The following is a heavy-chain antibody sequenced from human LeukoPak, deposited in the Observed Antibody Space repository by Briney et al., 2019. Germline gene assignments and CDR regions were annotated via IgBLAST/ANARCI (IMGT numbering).Heavy chain of an antibody. V-gene: IGHV3-30*02. CDR3: AKVAKYYYGSETYYFFEH. D-gene: IGHD3-10*01. J-gene: IGHJ4*02. CDR2: IRYDGSKI. Sequence: GALRLSCAASGFTFRSYGMHWVRQAPGKGLEWVAFIRYDGSKIYYADSVKGRFTISRDNSKNTLYLQMNSLKIEDTAIYYCAKVAKYYYGSETYYFFEHWGQGTPVTASS. CDR1: GFTFRSYG.